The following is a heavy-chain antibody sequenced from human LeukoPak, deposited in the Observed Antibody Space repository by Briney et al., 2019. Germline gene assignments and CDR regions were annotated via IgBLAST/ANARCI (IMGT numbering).Heavy chain of an antibody. J-gene: IGHJ4*02. CDR1: KFTFSRYG. CDR3: AKDSWEVGATSEIDY. D-gene: IGHD1-26*01. CDR2: IRYDGSDK. Sequence: PGGSLRLSCVASKFTFSRYGMHWVRQATGKGLQWVAFIRYDGSDKYYADSLKGRFTISRDNSKNTLYLQMNSLRAEDTAVYYCAKDSWEVGATSEIDYWGQGTLVTVSS. V-gene: IGHV3-30*02.